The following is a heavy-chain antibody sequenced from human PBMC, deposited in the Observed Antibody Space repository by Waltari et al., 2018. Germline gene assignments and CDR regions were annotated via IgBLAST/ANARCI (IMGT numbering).Heavy chain of an antibody. CDR1: GYTLPELS. Sequence: QVQLVQSGAEVKQPGASVKVSCKVSGYTLPELSMHWVRQAPGTGLEWMGGFDPEDGETIYAQKFQGRVTMTEDTSTDTAYMELSSLRSEDTAVYYCATDLRFLEWLVDYYGMDVWGQGTTVTVSS. J-gene: IGHJ6*02. CDR2: FDPEDGET. CDR3: ATDLRFLEWLVDYYGMDV. D-gene: IGHD3-3*01. V-gene: IGHV1-24*01.